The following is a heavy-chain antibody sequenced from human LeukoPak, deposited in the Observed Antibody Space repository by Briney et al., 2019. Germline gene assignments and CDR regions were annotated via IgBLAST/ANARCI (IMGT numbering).Heavy chain of an antibody. J-gene: IGHJ5*02. Sequence: PSETLSLTCTVSGGSISSYYWSWIRQPPGKGLEWIGYIYYSGSTNYNPSLKSRVTISVDTSKNQFSLKLSSVTAADTAVYYCARDEGGPQLDPWGQGTLVTVSS. CDR1: GGSISSYY. CDR3: ARDEGGPQLDP. CDR2: IYYSGST. V-gene: IGHV4-59*01.